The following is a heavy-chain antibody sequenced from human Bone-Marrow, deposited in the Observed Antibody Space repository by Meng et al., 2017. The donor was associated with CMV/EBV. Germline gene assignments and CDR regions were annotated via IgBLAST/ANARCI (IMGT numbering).Heavy chain of an antibody. V-gene: IGHV1-2*02. J-gene: IGHJ6*02. CDR1: GYTFSDYK. Sequence: ASVKVSCKTSGYTFSDYKMFWVRQAPGQGLEWMGWINPDSGGTNYAQKFQGRVTMTRDTSVSTASMELSRLRSDDTAVYYCAREPRLELRGWTVDYYYGMDVWGQGTTVTVSS. CDR2: INPDSGGT. CDR3: AREPRLELRGWTVDYYYGMDV. D-gene: IGHD1-7*01.